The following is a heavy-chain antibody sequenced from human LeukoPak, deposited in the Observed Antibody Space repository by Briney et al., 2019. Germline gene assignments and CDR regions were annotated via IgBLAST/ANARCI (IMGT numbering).Heavy chain of an antibody. CDR3: AKRGYCSGGSCYHQRYFQH. J-gene: IGHJ1*01. V-gene: IGHV3-21*01. CDR1: GFTFSSYT. Sequence: PGGSLRLSCAASGFTFSSYTMNWVRQAPGKGLEWVSSISSSSSYIYYADSVKGRFTVSRDNAKNSLYLQMNSLRAEDTAVYYCAKRGYCSGGSCYHQRYFQHWGQGTLVTVSS. CDR2: ISSSSSYI. D-gene: IGHD2-15*01.